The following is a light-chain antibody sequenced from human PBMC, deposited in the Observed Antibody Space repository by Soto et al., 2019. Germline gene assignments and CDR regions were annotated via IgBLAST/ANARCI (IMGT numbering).Light chain of an antibody. CDR1: QSLLDSDGSTY. J-gene: IGKJ1*01. V-gene: IGKV2-30*01. CDR3: LQGTHWPLA. Sequence: DGVVTQSPLSLPVTLGQPASISCRSRQSLLDSDGSTYVSWFQQRPVHSPRRLIYKVSNRDSGVPDRFSRSGSGTDFTLRISRVEAEDVGVYYCLQGTHWPLAFGQGTKVEI. CDR2: KVS.